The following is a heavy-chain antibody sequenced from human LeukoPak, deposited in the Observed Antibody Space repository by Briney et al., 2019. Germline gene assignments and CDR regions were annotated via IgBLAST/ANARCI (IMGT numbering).Heavy chain of an antibody. CDR3: ARGSPQLVRMAIDY. D-gene: IGHD6-6*01. V-gene: IGHV3-48*01. CDR2: ISTSSRTI. J-gene: IGHJ4*02. CDR1: GFTFSSYD. Sequence: GGSLRLPCAGSGFTFSSYDMNWVRQAPGKGLEWLAYISTSSRTIYYADSVKGRFTISRDNAKNSLYLQMNSLRAEDTAVYYCARGSPQLVRMAIDYWGQGTLVTVSS.